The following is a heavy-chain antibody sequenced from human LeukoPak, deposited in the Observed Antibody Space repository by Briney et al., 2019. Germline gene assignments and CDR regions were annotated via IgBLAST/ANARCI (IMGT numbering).Heavy chain of an antibody. CDR1: GGSISSYY. CDR3: ARFEYQLLFGAFDI. Sequence: SETLSLTCTVSGGSISSYYWSWIRQPPGKGLEWIGYIYYSGSTNYNPSLKSRVTMSVDTSKSQFSLKLSSVTAADTAVYYCARFEYQLLFGAFDIWGQGTMVTVSS. CDR2: IYYSGST. D-gene: IGHD2-2*01. V-gene: IGHV4-59*12. J-gene: IGHJ3*02.